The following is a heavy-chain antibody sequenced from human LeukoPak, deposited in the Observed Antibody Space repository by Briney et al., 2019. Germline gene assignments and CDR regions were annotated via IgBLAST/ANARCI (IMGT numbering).Heavy chain of an antibody. Sequence: GGSLRLSCAASGFTFSSYSMHWVRQAPGKGLESVSAISRDGGRTYYADSVKGRFSISRDNSENTLYLQMGNLRPEDMAVYYCAREDGLGGNDPWGQGTLVTVSS. J-gene: IGHJ5*02. V-gene: IGHV3-64*02. D-gene: IGHD1-1*01. CDR2: ISRDGGRT. CDR3: AREDGLGGNDP. CDR1: GFTFSSYS.